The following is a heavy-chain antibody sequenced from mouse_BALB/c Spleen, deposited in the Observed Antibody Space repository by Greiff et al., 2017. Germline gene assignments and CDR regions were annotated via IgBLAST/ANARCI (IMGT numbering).Heavy chain of an antibody. V-gene: IGHV14-4*02. Sequence: VQLQQSGAELVRSGASVKLSCTASGFNIKDYYMHWVKQRPEQGLEWIGWIDPENGDTEYAPKFQGKATMTADTSSNTAYLQLSSLTSEDTAVYCCNLYYDYERYAMDYWGQGTSVTVSS. J-gene: IGHJ4*01. CDR1: GFNIKDYY. CDR3: NLYYDYERYAMDY. CDR2: IDPENGDT. D-gene: IGHD2-4*01.